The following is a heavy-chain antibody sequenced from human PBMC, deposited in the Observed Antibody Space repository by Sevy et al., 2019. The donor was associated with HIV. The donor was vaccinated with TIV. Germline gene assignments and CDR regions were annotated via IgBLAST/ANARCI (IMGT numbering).Heavy chain of an antibody. CDR1: GFTFSDYV. J-gene: IGHJ4*02. V-gene: IGHV3-30*04. Sequence: GGSLRLSCAASGFTFSDYVMHWVRQAPGKGLEWLARISHDTTVKYYADSLKGRFTISRNNSKNTLYLQRISLRHEDTAVYHCARDADWSLNYWGQGTLVTVSS. CDR2: ISHDTTVK. CDR3: ARDADWSLNY. D-gene: IGHD3-9*01.